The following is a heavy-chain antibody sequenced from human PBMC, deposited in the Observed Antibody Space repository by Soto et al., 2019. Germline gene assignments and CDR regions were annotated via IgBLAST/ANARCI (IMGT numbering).Heavy chain of an antibody. V-gene: IGHV3-11*01. J-gene: IGHJ4*02. Sequence: QVQLVESGGGLVKPGGSLRLSCAASAFSFRDHYMSWIRQAPGKGLEWVSYISSSGSTIYYADSVKGRFTISRDNAKNLLYMQMNSMRSEDTAVYYCARDNTAMENWGQGTLVTVS. CDR3: ARDNTAMEN. CDR1: AFSFRDHY. D-gene: IGHD5-18*01. CDR2: ISSSGSTI.